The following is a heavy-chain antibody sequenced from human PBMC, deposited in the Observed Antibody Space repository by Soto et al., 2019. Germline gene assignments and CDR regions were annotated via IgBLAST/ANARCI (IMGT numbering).Heavy chain of an antibody. CDR2: IHSDGSST. CDR1: GFTFSYYW. CDR3: ARGDRGAFDL. J-gene: IGHJ3*01. Sequence: EVQLVESGGGLVQPGESLRLSCAASGFTFSYYWMHWVRQAPGKGLVWVSRIHSDGSSTTYADSVKGRFTISRDNASNTVYLQMSSLRVEDTAVYYCARGDRGAFDLWGQGTVVTVSS. V-gene: IGHV3-74*01. D-gene: IGHD1-26*01.